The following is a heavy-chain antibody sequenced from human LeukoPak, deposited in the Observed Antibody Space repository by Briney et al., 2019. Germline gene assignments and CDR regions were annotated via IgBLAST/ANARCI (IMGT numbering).Heavy chain of an antibody. CDR2: IYTSGTI. CDR3: ARVNGRNYYFDY. D-gene: IGHD4-23*01. V-gene: IGHV4-61*02. Sequence: SETLSLTCSVSGGSISSGSYFWTWLRQPAGKGLEWIGRIYTSGTIYYNPSLKSRVTISLDTSKNQFSLKLRSVNAADTAVYYCARVNGRNYYFDYWGQGTLVTVSS. J-gene: IGHJ4*02. CDR1: GGSISSGSYF.